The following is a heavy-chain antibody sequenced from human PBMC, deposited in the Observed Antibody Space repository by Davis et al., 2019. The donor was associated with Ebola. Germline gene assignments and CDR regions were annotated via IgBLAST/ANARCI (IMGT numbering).Heavy chain of an antibody. CDR3: TRRLPANWFDP. J-gene: IGHJ5*02. CDR2: ISNSGST. Sequence: SETLSLTCTVSGGSVSSDTYYWSWIRQPPGKGLEWIGYISNSGSTNYNPSLKSRVTISVDTSKNQFSLKLNSVTAADTAIYYCTRRLPANWFDPWGRGTLVSVSS. CDR1: GGSVSSDTYY. D-gene: IGHD2-15*01. V-gene: IGHV4-61*01.